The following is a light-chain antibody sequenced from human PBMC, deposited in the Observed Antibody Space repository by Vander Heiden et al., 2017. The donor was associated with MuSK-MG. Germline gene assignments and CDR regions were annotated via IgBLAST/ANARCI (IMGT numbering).Light chain of an antibody. Sequence: IQTTQSPFSLSAAGGDGVTITCRGSQSISSYLNWYQQKPGKAPRVLIYAASNLQGGVPSMFSGSGSGTDFTLTISSLQREDFATYYGQQSYSTPSFGPGTKVDFK. J-gene: IGKJ3*01. CDR3: QQSYSTPS. V-gene: IGKV1-39*01. CDR1: QSISSY. CDR2: AAS.